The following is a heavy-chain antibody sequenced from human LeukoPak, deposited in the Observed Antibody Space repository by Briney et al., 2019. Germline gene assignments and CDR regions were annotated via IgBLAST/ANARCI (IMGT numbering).Heavy chain of an antibody. J-gene: IGHJ6*02. Sequence: GGSLRLSCAASGFTFSSYWMSWARQAPGKGLEWVASINHNGNVNYYVDSVKGRFTISRDNAKNSLYLQMSNLRAEDTAVYFCARGGGLDVWGQGATVTVSS. CDR2: INHNGNVN. D-gene: IGHD3-16*01. CDR3: ARGGGLDV. V-gene: IGHV3-7*03. CDR1: GFTFSSYW.